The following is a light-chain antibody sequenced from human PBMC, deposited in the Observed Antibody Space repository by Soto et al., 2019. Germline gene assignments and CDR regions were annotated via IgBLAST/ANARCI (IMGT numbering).Light chain of an antibody. CDR3: QQYNSDSRT. CDR1: QSVSNKY. J-gene: IGKJ1*01. V-gene: IGKV3-20*01. CDR2: GAS. Sequence: EIVLTQSPGTLSLSPGERATLSCGASQSVSNKYLAWYQQKPGQAPRLGIYGASSRATGIPDRFSGSGSGTEFTLTISSLKTDDFATYYCQQYNSDSRTFGQGTKVDIK.